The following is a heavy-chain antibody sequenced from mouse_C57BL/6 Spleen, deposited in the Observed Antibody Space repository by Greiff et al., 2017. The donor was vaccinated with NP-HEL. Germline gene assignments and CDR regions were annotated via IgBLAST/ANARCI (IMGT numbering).Heavy chain of an antibody. CDR1: GYTFTSYW. D-gene: IGHD1-1*01. V-gene: IGHV1-50*01. CDR2: IDPSDSYT. CDR3: ARGDTTVVARYYYAMDY. Sequence: VQLQQPGAELVKPGASVKLSCKASGYTFTSYWMQWVKQRPGQGLEWIGEIDPSDSYTNYNQKFKGKATLTVDTSSSPAYMQLSSLTSEDSAVYYCARGDTTVVARYYYAMDYWGQGTSVTVSS. J-gene: IGHJ4*01.